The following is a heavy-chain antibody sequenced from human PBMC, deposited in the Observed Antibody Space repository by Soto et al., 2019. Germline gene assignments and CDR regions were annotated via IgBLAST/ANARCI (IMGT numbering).Heavy chain of an antibody. CDR3: AKYPSSPDY. J-gene: IGHJ4*02. CDR2: ISGSGGST. V-gene: IGHV3-23*01. CDR1: GFTFSNAW. Sequence: PGGSLRLSCAASGFTFSNAWMNWVRQAPGKGLEWVSAISGSGGSTYYADSVKGRFTISRDNSKNTLYLQMNSLRAEDTAVYYCAKYPSSPDYWGQGTLVTVSS.